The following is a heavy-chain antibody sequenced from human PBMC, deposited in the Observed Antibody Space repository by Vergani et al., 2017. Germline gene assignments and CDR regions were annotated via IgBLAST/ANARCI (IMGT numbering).Heavy chain of an antibody. CDR1: GFTFNSYG. D-gene: IGHD2-15*01. CDR3: AKEGGGYCSGGTCYPEY. V-gene: IGHV3-30*02. Sequence: VHLLESGGGLVQSGGSLRLSCAASGFTFNSYGMHWVRQAPGKGLEGVASIRSDESRSYYGDSMEGPFTISRDNSKNTLFLQMKSLRPEDTAVYYCAKEGGGYCSGGTCYPEYWGQGTLVIVSS. J-gene: IGHJ4*02. CDR2: IRSDESRS.